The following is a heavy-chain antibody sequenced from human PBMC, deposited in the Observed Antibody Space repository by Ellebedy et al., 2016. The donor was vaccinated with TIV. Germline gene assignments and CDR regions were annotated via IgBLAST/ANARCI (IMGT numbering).Heavy chain of an antibody. CDR2: VSYDGRNK. V-gene: IGHV3-30*04. J-gene: IGHJ6*02. CDR3: ARDAVQFYYYGMDV. CDR1: GFTFSSYA. Sequence: GGSLRLSCAASGFTFSSYAIHWVRRAPGKGLEWVAVVSYDGRNKYYADSVKGRFTISRDNSKNTLYLQMNSLRPEDTAVYYCARDAVQFYYYGMDVWGQGTTVTVSS.